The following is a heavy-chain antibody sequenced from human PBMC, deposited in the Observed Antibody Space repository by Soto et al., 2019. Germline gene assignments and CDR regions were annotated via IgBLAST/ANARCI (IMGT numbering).Heavy chain of an antibody. CDR1: GGTFSSYT. V-gene: IGHV1-69*02. CDR2: IIPILGIA. CDR3: ANDVGSSWFDP. J-gene: IGHJ5*02. Sequence: QVQLVQSGAEVKKPGSSVKVSCKASGGTFSSYTISWVRQAPGQGLEWMGRIIPILGIANYAQKFQGRVTITADKSTSTAYMELRSLRSEDTAVYYCANDVGSSWFDPWGQGTLVTVSS. D-gene: IGHD1-1*01.